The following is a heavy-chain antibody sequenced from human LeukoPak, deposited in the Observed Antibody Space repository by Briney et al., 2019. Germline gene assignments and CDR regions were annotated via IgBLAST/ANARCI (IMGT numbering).Heavy chain of an antibody. D-gene: IGHD3-3*01. CDR1: GGSFSGYY. V-gene: IGHV4-34*01. J-gene: IGHJ6*02. Sequence: SETLSLTCAVYGGSFSGYYWSWIRQPPGKGLEWIGEINHSGSTNYNPSLKSRVTISVDTSKNQFSLKLSSVTAADTAVYYCARHRGNTIFGVVIRSYYYYGMDVWGQGTTVTVSS. CDR2: INHSGST. CDR3: ARHRGNTIFGVVIRSYYYYGMDV.